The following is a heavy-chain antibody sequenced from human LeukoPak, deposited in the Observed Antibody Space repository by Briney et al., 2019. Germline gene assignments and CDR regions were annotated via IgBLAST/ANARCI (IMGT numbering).Heavy chain of an antibody. V-gene: IGHV4-59*01. D-gene: IGHD3-3*01. CDR2: IYYSGST. CDR3: ARAPLGFLEWLEAFDI. CDR1: GGSISSYY. J-gene: IGHJ3*02. Sequence: PSETLSLTCTVAGGSISSYYWSWIRQPPGKGLEWIGYIYYSGSTNYNPSLKSRVTISVDTSKNQFSLKLSSVTAADTAVYYCARAPLGFLEWLEAFDIWGQGTMVTVSS.